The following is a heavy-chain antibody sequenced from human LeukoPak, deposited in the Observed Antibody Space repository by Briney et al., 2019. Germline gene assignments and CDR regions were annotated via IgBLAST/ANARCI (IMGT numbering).Heavy chain of an antibody. CDR3: ARLPYGDNWFDP. CDR2: IKQDGSEK. D-gene: IGHD4-17*01. V-gene: IGHV3-7*01. Sequence: GGSLRLSCAASGFTFSSYSMNWVRQAPGKGLEWVANIKQDGSEKYYVDSVKGRFTISRDNAKNSLYLQMNSLRAEDTAVYYCARLPYGDNWFDPWGQGTLVTVSS. CDR1: GFTFSSYS. J-gene: IGHJ5*02.